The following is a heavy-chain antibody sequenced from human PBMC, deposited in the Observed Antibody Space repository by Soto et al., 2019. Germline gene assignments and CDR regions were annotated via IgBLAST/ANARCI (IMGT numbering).Heavy chain of an antibody. J-gene: IGHJ6*02. V-gene: IGHV3-49*04. Sequence: GGSLRLSCTASGFTFGDYAMNWVRQAPGKGLEWVGFIGSNTYGGTTEYAASVKGRFTISRDDSRSIAYLQMNSLKPEDTAVYYCSRGTSRFDYGLDVWGQGTTVTVSS. CDR3: SRGTSRFDYGLDV. D-gene: IGHD1-7*01. CDR1: GFTFGDYA. CDR2: IGSNTYGGTT.